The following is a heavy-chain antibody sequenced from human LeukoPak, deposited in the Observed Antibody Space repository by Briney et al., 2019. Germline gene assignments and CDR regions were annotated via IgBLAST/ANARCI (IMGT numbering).Heavy chain of an antibody. CDR3: AREDSGYDPKDY. V-gene: IGHV3-30-3*01. CDR2: ISYDGSKK. J-gene: IGHJ4*02. Sequence: GGSLRLSCAASGFTFSSYAMHWVRQAPGQGLEWVAVISYDGSKKYYADSVKGRFTISRDNSKNTLYLQMNSLRAEDTAVYYRAREDSGYDPKDYWGQGTLVTISS. CDR1: GFTFSSYA. D-gene: IGHD5-12*01.